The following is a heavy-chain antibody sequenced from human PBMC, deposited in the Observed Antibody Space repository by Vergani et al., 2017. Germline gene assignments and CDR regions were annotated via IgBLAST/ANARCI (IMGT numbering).Heavy chain of an antibody. D-gene: IGHD6-13*01. J-gene: IGHJ5*02. Sequence: EVQLLESGGGLVQPGGSLRLSCAASGFTFSSYAMSWVRQAPGKGLEWVSAISGSGGSTYYADSVKGRFNISRDNSKNPLYLQMNSLRAEDTAVYYCAKDGSSWYSPVRPYNWFDPWGQGTLVTVSS. CDR2: ISGSGGST. V-gene: IGHV3-23*01. CDR3: AKDGSSWYSPVRPYNWFDP. CDR1: GFTFSSYA.